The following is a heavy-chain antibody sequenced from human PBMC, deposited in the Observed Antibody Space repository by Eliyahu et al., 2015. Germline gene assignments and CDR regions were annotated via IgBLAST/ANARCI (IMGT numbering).Heavy chain of an antibody. J-gene: IGHJ3*01. Sequence: EEQLVASGGGLVEPGGSLRLSCAASGFPFSSFRMNWVRQAPGKGLEWVASISSSSSTIYYSDSVKGRFTVSRDNAKNSLYLQMNSLSGEDTAVYYCARVRMQFREAFDVWGQGTVVAVSS. CDR2: ISSSSSTI. CDR1: GFPFSSFR. D-gene: IGHD6-19*01. V-gene: IGHV3-21*06. CDR3: ARVRMQFREAFDV.